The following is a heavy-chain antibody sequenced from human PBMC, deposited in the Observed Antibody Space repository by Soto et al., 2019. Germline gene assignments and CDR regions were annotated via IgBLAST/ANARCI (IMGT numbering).Heavy chain of an antibody. J-gene: IGHJ4*02. CDR2: ISGSGGST. D-gene: IGHD3-22*01. CDR1: GFTFSSYA. CDR3: AKENYYYDSSGYAPVDY. V-gene: IGHV3-23*01. Sequence: LRLSCAASGFTFSSYAMSWARQAPGKGLEWVSAISGSGGSTYYADSVKGRFTISRDNSKNTLYLQMNSLRAEDTAVYYCAKENYYYDSSGYAPVDYWGQGTLVTVSS.